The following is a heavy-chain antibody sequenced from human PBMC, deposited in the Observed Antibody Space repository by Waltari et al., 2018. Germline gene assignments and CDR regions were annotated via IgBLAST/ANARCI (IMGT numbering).Heavy chain of an antibody. CDR3: AILNYGGNPWAFDI. CDR2: IIPIFGTA. CDR1: GGTFNSYA. D-gene: IGHD4-17*01. J-gene: IGHJ3*02. Sequence: QVQLVQSGAEVKKPGSSVKVSCKASGGTFNSYAISWVRQAPGQGLEWMGGIIPIFGTANYAQKFQGRVTITTDESTSTAYMELSSLRSEDTAVYYCAILNYGGNPWAFDIWGQGTMVTVSS. V-gene: IGHV1-69*05.